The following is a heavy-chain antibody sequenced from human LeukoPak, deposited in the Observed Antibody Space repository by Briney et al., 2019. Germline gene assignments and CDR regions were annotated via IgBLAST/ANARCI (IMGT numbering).Heavy chain of an antibody. V-gene: IGHV1-69*04. Sequence: AASVKVSCKASGGTFSSYAISWVRQAPGQGLEWMGRIIPILGIANYAQKFRGRVTITADKSTSTAYMELSSLRSEDTAVYYCASGDYSDYYYYGMDVWGQGTTVTVSS. J-gene: IGHJ6*02. D-gene: IGHD3-16*01. CDR3: ASGDYSDYYYYGMDV. CDR1: GGTFSSYA. CDR2: IIPILGIA.